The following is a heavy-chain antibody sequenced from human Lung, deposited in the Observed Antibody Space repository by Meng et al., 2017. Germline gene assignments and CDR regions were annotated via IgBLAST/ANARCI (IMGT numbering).Heavy chain of an antibody. CDR2: NSSSSSYI. J-gene: IGHJ4*02. CDR3: ARGPDTRIAAAGPTDY. Sequence: LLKPSADLSLTCVCSCCSLSYYYWSLIRQPRGKGLEWITSNSSSSSYIYYADSVKGRFTISRDNAKNLLYLQMNSLRAEDTAIYYCARGPDTRIAAAGPTDYWGQGTLVTVSS. CDR1: CCSLSYYY. D-gene: IGHD6-13*01. V-gene: IGHV3-21*01.